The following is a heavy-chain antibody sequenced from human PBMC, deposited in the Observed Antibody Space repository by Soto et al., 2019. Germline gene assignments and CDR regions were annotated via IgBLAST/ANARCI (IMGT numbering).Heavy chain of an antibody. CDR1: GFTFSSYS. D-gene: IGHD2-15*01. J-gene: IGHJ3*02. CDR2: ISSSSSYI. Sequence: PGGSLRLSCAASGFTFSSYSMNWVRQAPGKGLEWVSSISSSSSYIYYADSVKGRFTISRDNAKNSLYLQMNSLRAEDTAVYYCARDLLVAATGAFDIWGQGTMVTVSS. CDR3: ARDLLVAATGAFDI. V-gene: IGHV3-21*01.